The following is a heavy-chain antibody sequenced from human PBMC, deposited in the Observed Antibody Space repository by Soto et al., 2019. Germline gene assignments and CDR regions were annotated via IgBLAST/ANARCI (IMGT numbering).Heavy chain of an antibody. CDR1: GFTFSSYA. CDR2: ISYDGSNK. V-gene: IGHV3-30-3*01. CDR3: AREGDFWSGYYFDY. D-gene: IGHD3-3*01. Sequence: QVQLVESGGGVVQPGRSLRLSCAASGFTFSSYAMHWVRQAPGKGLEWVAVISYDGSNKYYADFVKGRFTISRDNSKNTLYLQMNSLRAEDTAVYYCAREGDFWSGYYFDYWGQGTLVTVSS. J-gene: IGHJ4*02.